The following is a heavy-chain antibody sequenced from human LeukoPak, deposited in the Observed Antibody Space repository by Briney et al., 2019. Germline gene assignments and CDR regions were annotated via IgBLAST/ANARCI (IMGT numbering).Heavy chain of an antibody. CDR1: GGSISSSSYY. CDR2: IYHSGST. CDR3: ARDSARGKFDP. J-gene: IGHJ5*02. Sequence: TSETLSLTCTVSGGSISSSSYYWGWIRQPPGKGLEWIGEIYHSGSTNYNPSLKSRVTISLDKSKNQFSLKVSSVTAADTAVYYCARDSARGKFDPWGQGTLVTVSS. V-gene: IGHV4-39*07.